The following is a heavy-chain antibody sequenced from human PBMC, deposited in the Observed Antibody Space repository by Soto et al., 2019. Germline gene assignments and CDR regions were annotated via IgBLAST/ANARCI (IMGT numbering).Heavy chain of an antibody. J-gene: IGHJ6*02. Sequence: SETLSLTCIVSCGSIISHYWSWIRQPPGKGLEWIGYIFDNRNTNYNPSLRSRVSMSVDTSKNQFSLMLRSVSAADTAVYYCARSVAVSADYFYYGLDVWGHGTTVTVSS. CDR3: ARSVAVSADYFYYGLDV. V-gene: IGHV4-59*11. D-gene: IGHD6-19*01. CDR1: CGSIISHY. CDR2: IFDNRNT.